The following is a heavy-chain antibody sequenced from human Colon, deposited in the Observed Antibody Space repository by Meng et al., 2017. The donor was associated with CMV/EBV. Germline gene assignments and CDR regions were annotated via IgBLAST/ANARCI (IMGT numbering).Heavy chain of an antibody. V-gene: IGHV3-23*01. D-gene: IGHD2-15*01. CDR3: AILAVAAAGNAFDV. CDR2: IRDTGART. Sequence: GESLKISCAGSGFSFSSFAISWVRQAPGKGLEWVSLIRDTGARTYYADSVKGRFTISRDNSKNTLFLEMDNLRAEDTAVYYCAILAVAAAGNAFDVWGQGTMVTVSS. CDR1: GFSFSSFA. J-gene: IGHJ3*01.